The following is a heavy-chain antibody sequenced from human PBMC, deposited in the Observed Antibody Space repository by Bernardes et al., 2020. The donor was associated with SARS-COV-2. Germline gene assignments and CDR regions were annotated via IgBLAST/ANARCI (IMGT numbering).Heavy chain of an antibody. CDR2: ISDIGGSK. CDR3: ARPTVAGLYYYYGMDV. CDR1: GFTFSSYA. Sequence: GGSLRLSCVASGFTFSSYALSWVRQAPGKGLEWVSSISDIGGSKHYADSVKGRFTISRDNSKNTLYLQMNSLRAEDTAVYYCARPTVAGLYYYYGMDVWGQGTTVTVSS. V-gene: IGHV3-23*01. J-gene: IGHJ6*02. D-gene: IGHD6-19*01.